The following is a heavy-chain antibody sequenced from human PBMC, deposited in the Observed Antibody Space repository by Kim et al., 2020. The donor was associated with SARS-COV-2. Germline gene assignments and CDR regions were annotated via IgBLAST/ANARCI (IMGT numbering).Heavy chain of an antibody. CDR3: AWAGSSWYVYFDY. Sequence: NPSLKSRVTISVDTSKNQFSLKLSSVTAADTAVYYCAWAGSSWYVYFDYWGQGTLVTVSS. D-gene: IGHD6-13*01. J-gene: IGHJ4*02. V-gene: IGHV4-30-2*04.